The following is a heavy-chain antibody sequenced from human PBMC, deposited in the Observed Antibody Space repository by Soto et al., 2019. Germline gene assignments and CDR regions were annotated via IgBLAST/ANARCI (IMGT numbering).Heavy chain of an antibody. Sequence: GESLKISCKGSGYSFTSYWIGWVRQMPGKGLEWMGIIYPGDSDTRYSPSFQGQVTISADKSISTAYLQWSSLKASDTAMYYCARTVVPAAKYNWFDSWGQGTLVTVSS. J-gene: IGHJ5*01. CDR3: ARTVVPAAKYNWFDS. V-gene: IGHV5-51*01. CDR1: GYSFTSYW. D-gene: IGHD2-2*01. CDR2: IYPGDSDT.